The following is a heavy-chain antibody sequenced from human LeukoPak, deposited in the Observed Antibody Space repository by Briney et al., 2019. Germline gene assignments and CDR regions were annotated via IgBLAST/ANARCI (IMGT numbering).Heavy chain of an antibody. V-gene: IGHV3-30*04. D-gene: IGHD6-19*01. J-gene: IGHJ4*02. CDR1: GFTFSSYA. CDR2: ISYDGSNK. Sequence: GGSLRLSCAASGFTFSSYAMHWVRQAPGKGLEWVAVISYDGSNKYYADSVKGRFTISRDNSKNTLYLQMNSLRAEDTAVYYCARAAAEQWFLPLGNWGQGTLVTVSS. CDR3: ARAAAEQWFLPLGN.